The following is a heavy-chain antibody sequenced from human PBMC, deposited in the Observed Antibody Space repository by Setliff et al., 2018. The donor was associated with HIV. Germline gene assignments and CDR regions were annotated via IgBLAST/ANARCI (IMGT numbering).Heavy chain of an antibody. D-gene: IGHD6-19*01. CDR3: ARERLEMAAGRFDY. J-gene: IGHJ4*02. CDR1: GYTFTNFY. CDR2: INPSSDST. V-gene: IGHV1-46*01. Sequence: ASVKVSCKTSGYTFTNFYMHWVRQAPGQGLEWMEIINPSSDSTNYAQKFQGRVTMTRDTSTSTVYTELSSLSSEDTAMYYCARERLEMAAGRFDYWGQGTLVTVSS.